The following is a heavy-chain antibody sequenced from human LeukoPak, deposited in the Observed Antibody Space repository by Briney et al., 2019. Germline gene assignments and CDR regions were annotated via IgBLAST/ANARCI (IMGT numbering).Heavy chain of an antibody. D-gene: IGHD4-17*01. V-gene: IGHV4-59*08. CDR2: MYYSGST. Sequence: SETLSLTCTVSGGSISSDYWSWIRQPPGKGLEWIGYMYYSGSTTDYNPSLKSRVIISIDTSKNQFSLKLHSVTAADTAVYYCARGGAYYGDYFGWFDPWGQGTLVTVSS. J-gene: IGHJ5*02. CDR1: GGSISSDY. CDR3: ARGGAYYGDYFGWFDP.